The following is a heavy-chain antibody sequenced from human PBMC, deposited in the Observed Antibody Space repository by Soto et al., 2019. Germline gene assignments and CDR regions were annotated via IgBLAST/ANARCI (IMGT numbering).Heavy chain of an antibody. CDR2: ISSSSSYI. CDR3: ARDRLVTNGCDY. V-gene: IGHV3-21*01. Sequence: EVQLVESGGGLVKPGGSLRLSCAASGFTFSSYSMNWVRQAPGKGLEWVSSISSSSSYIYYADSVKGRFTISRDNAKNSLYLQMNSLRAEDTAVYYCARDRLVTNGCDYWGQGTLVTVSS. D-gene: IGHD2-8*01. CDR1: GFTFSSYS. J-gene: IGHJ4*02.